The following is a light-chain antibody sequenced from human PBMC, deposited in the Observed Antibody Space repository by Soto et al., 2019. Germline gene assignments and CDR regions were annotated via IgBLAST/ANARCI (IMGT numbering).Light chain of an antibody. Sequence: IQLTQSPSSLSASVGDRVTITCRASQGVRSYLAWFQQRPGKAPKLLIFGASTLQDGVPARFSGGGFGTEFTLTITSLQPEDFATYYCHQVYTYPRTFGQGTKVDIK. CDR2: GAS. CDR1: QGVRSY. J-gene: IGKJ1*01. V-gene: IGKV1-9*01. CDR3: HQVYTYPRT.